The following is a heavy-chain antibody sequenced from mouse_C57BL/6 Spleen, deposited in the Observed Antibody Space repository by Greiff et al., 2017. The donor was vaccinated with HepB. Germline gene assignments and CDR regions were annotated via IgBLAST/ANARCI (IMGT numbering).Heavy chain of an antibody. Sequence: VKVVESGPELVKPGASVKISCKASGYSFTSYYIHWVKQRPGQGLEWIGWIYPGSGNTKYNEKFKGKATLTADTSSSTAYMQLSSLTSEDSAVYYCARGYDLYAMDYWGQGTSVTVSS. CDR1: GYSFTSYY. V-gene: IGHV1-66*01. J-gene: IGHJ4*01. D-gene: IGHD2-10*02. CDR3: ARGYDLYAMDY. CDR2: IYPGSGNT.